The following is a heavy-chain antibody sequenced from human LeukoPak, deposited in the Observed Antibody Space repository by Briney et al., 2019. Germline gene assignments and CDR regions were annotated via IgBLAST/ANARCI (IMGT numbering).Heavy chain of an antibody. D-gene: IGHD3-3*01. CDR3: ARDRDDFWSGYSYGMDV. Sequence: SETLSLTCAVYGGSFSGYYWSWIRQPPGKGLEWFGEINHSGSTNYNPSLKSRVTISVDTSKNQFSLKLSSVTAADTAVYYCARDRDDFWSGYSYGMDVWGQGTTVTVSS. CDR1: GGSFSGYY. J-gene: IGHJ6*02. V-gene: IGHV4-34*01. CDR2: INHSGST.